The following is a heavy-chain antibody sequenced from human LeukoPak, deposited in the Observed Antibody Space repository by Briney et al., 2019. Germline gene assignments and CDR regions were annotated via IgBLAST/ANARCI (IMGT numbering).Heavy chain of an antibody. V-gene: IGHV3-11*01. CDR2: ISSSGSTI. D-gene: IGHD6-13*01. J-gene: IGHJ1*01. Sequence: GGSLRLSCAASGFTFSDYYMSWIRQAPGKGLEWVPYISSSGSTIYYADSVKGRFTISRDNAKNSLYLQMNSLRAEDTAVYYCASATVYSSSWDPFYFQHWGQGTLVTVSS. CDR3: ASATVYSSSWDPFYFQH. CDR1: GFTFSDYY.